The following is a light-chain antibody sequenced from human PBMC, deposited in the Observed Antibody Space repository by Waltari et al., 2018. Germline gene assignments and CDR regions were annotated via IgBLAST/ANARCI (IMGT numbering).Light chain of an antibody. Sequence: QSALTQPASVSGSPGQSITISCTGTSSDVGAYNYVSWYQHHPGKAPKVMIYEVSNRASGVSNRFSGSKSANPASLTSSGLQAEDEADYYCSSYTTSSTLGVFGGGTKLTVL. J-gene: IGLJ3*02. CDR1: SSDVGAYNY. CDR2: EVS. V-gene: IGLV2-14*01. CDR3: SSYTTSSTLGV.